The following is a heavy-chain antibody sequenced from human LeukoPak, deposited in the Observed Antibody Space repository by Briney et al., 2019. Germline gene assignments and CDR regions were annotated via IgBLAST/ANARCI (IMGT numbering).Heavy chain of an antibody. CDR1: GFTFTSYT. D-gene: IGHD3-3*01. V-gene: IGHV3-21*01. Sequence: PGGSLRLSCAASGFTFTSYTMTWVRQAPGRGLEWVSSISLNSTYIHYAGSVKGRFTISRDDSNNSLYLQMSSLRGDDTALYYCTRDVFGRSGAFDIWGQGTMVTVSS. CDR2: ISLNSTYI. CDR3: TRDVFGRSGAFDI. J-gene: IGHJ3*02.